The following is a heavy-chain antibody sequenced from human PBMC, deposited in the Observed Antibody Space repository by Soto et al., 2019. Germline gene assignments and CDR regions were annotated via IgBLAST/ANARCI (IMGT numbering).Heavy chain of an antibody. V-gene: IGHV1-69*13. J-gene: IGHJ3*02. CDR3: ARDREHYYDSSGYRDAFDI. D-gene: IGHD3-22*01. Sequence: SVKVSCKASGGTFSSYAISWVRQAPGQGLEWMGGIIPIFGTANYAQKFQGRVAITADESTSTAYMELSSLRSEDTAVYYCARDREHYYDSSGYRDAFDIWGQGTMVTVS. CDR1: GGTFSSYA. CDR2: IIPIFGTA.